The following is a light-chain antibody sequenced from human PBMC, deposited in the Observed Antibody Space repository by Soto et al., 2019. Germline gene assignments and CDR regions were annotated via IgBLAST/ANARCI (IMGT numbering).Light chain of an antibody. J-gene: IGLJ2*01. Sequence: QSVLTQPPSVTAAPGQEVTISCSGSSSNIGNNYVSWYQQLPGTAPKLLIYVNDKRPSGIPDRFSGSKSGTSANLGITGLQTGDEADYYCGAWDGSLSAGVFGGGTKLTVL. V-gene: IGLV1-51*02. CDR2: VND. CDR3: GAWDGSLSAGV. CDR1: SSNIGNNY.